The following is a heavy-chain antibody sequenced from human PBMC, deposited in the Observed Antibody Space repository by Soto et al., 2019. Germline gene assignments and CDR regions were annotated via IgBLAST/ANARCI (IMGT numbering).Heavy chain of an antibody. D-gene: IGHD6-13*01. Sequence: QVQLQESGPGLLKPSQTLSLTCNVSGGYINSGGFYWSWIRQHPGKGLEWIGYIFHSGSTLYNPSRHSRVTLSAATSKNQLSLNLRSVTVADTAVYSCARGGIAGHWFDPWGQGTLVTVSS. CDR3: ARGGIAGHWFDP. CDR2: IFHSGST. V-gene: IGHV4-31*03. CDR1: GGYINSGGFY. J-gene: IGHJ5*02.